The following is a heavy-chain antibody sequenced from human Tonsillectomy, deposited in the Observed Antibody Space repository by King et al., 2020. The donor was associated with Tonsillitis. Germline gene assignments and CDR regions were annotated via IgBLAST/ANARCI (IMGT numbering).Heavy chain of an antibody. D-gene: IGHD3-3*01. J-gene: IGHJ2*01. V-gene: IGHV4-39*01. CDR1: GGSISSSSYY. CDR3: ARTYYDFWSGYKYWYFDL. Sequence: LQLQESGPGLVKPSETLSLTCTVSGGSISSSSYYWGWIRQPPGQGLEWIGSIYYSGSTYYNPSLKSRVTISVDTSKNQFSLKLSSVTAADTAVYYCARTYYDFWSGYKYWYFDLWGRGTLVTVSS. CDR2: IYYSGST.